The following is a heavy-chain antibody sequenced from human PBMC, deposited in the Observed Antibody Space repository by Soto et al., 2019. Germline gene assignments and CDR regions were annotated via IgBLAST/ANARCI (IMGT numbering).Heavy chain of an antibody. D-gene: IGHD3-10*02. V-gene: IGHV3-7*01. CDR2: INPDGSGE. J-gene: IGHJ4*02. Sequence: GKGLERVANINPDGSGEYYLDSVKGRFTISRDNDKNLVYLQMNSLVGDDTAVYYCARENLFVVYWGQGTPVTVSS. CDR3: ARENLFVVY.